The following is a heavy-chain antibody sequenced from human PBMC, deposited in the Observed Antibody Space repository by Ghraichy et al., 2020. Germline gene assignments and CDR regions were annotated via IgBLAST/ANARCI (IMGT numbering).Heavy chain of an antibody. V-gene: IGHV4-4*07. CDR2: IYTSGST. CDR1: GGSISSYY. D-gene: IGHD4-17*01. CDR3: ARDLTTVTIGAYNWFDP. J-gene: IGHJ5*02. Sequence: SETLSLTCTVSGGSISSYYWSWIRQPAGKGLEWIGRIYTSGSTNYNPSLKSRVTMSVDTSKNQFSLKLSSVTAADTAVYYCARDLTTVTIGAYNWFDPWGQGTLVTVSS.